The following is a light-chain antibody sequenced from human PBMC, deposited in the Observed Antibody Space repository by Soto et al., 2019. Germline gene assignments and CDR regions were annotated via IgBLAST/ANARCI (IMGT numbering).Light chain of an antibody. V-gene: IGKV3-11*01. CDR2: GAS. Sequence: EIVLTQSPATLSLSPGKRATLSCRASESIRTFLAWYQQKPGQAPRLLIYGASNRATGIPARFSGSGSGADFSLTISSLEPEDFAVYYCQQRSNWPPYTFGPGTKLEIK. J-gene: IGKJ2*01. CDR1: ESIRTF. CDR3: QQRSNWPPYT.